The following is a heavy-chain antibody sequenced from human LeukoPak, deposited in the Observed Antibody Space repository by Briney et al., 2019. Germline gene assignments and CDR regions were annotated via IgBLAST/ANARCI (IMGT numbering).Heavy chain of an antibody. D-gene: IGHD6-6*01. Sequence: ASVKVSCKTSGYIFTTYDINWVRLAPGQGLEWMAWMNPNNGYTGFAQKFQGRVTISRNTDISTAYMELSSLRSEDTAVYYCARDQGSSSSFYDWFDPWGQGTLVTVSS. CDR2: MNPNNGYT. CDR3: ARDQGSSSSFYDWFDP. V-gene: IGHV1-8*03. J-gene: IGHJ5*02. CDR1: GYIFTTYD.